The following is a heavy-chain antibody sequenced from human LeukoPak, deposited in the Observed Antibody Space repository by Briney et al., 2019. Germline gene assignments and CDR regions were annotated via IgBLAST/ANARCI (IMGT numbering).Heavy chain of an antibody. CDR3: TSYHYGMDV. CDR1: GFTFSGSA. J-gene: IGHJ6*02. CDR2: IRGKANSYAT. Sequence: GGSLKLSCAASGFTFSGSAMHWVRQASGKGLEWVGRIRGKANSYATAYAASVKGRFTISRDDSKNTAYLQMNSLKTEDTAVYYCTSYHYGMDVWGQGTTVTVSS. V-gene: IGHV3-73*01.